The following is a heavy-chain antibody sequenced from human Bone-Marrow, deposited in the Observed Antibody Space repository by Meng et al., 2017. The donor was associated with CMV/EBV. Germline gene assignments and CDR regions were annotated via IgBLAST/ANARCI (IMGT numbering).Heavy chain of an antibody. D-gene: IGHD6-19*01. J-gene: IGHJ3*02. V-gene: IGHV4-34*01. CDR3: ARSSGWYIDDAFDI. CDR2: INHSGST. CDR1: GGSFSGYY. Sequence: SETLSLTCAVYGGSFSGYYWSWIRQPPGKGLEWIGEINHSGSTNYNPSLKSRVTISVDTSKNQFSLKLSSVTAADTAAYYCARSSGWYIDDAFDIWGQGTMVTVSS.